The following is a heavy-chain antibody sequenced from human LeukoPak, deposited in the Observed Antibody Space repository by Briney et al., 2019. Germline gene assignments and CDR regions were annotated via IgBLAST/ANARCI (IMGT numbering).Heavy chain of an antibody. CDR3: ARSGFSGFVVVAGDY. CDR1: GYTFTGYY. V-gene: IGHV1-2*02. D-gene: IGHD6-19*01. Sequence: ASVKASCKASGYTFTGYYMHWVRQAPGQGLEWMGWINPNSGGTNYAQKFQGRVTMTRDTSISTAYMELSRLRSDDTAVYYCARSGFSGFVVVAGDYWGQGTLVTVSS. J-gene: IGHJ4*02. CDR2: INPNSGGT.